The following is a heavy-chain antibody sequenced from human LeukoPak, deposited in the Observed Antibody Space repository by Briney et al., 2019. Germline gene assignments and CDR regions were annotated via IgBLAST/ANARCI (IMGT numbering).Heavy chain of an antibody. Sequence: SVKVSCKASGGTFSSHAISWVRQAPGQGLEWMGGIIPIFGTANYAQKFQGRVTITVDESTSTAYMELSSLRSEDTAVYYCARVREMATMYYFDYWGQGTLVTVSS. J-gene: IGHJ4*02. CDR2: IIPIFGTA. CDR1: GGTFSSHA. D-gene: IGHD5-24*01. CDR3: ARVREMATMYYFDY. V-gene: IGHV1-69*13.